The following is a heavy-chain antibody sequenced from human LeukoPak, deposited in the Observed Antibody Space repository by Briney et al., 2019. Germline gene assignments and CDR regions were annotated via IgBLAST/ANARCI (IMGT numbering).Heavy chain of an antibody. CDR1: GGSISSYY. V-gene: IGHV4-59*01. D-gene: IGHD3-22*01. Sequence: SETLSLTCTVSGGSISSYYWSWIRQPPGKGLEWTGYIYYSGSTNYNPSLKSRVTISVDTSKNQFSLKLSSVTAADTAVYYCARDSGVVVFDYWGQGTLVTVSS. CDR2: IYYSGST. CDR3: ARDSGVVVFDY. J-gene: IGHJ4*02.